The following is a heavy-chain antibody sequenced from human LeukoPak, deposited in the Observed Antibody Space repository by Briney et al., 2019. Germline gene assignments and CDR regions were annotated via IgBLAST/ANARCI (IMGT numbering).Heavy chain of an antibody. D-gene: IGHD5-18*01. V-gene: IGHV3-7*03. J-gene: IGHJ5*02. CDR2: IREERGQE. CDR1: GFILSNHW. CDR3: ASLDTAKQPLANH. Sequence: GGSLRLSCAASGFILSNHWMSWVRQAPGKGLEWVANIREERGQEYYVDSVKGRFTISKNSAKNSLYLQMNTLRVEDTAMYYCASLDTAKQPLANHWGQGTLVTVSS.